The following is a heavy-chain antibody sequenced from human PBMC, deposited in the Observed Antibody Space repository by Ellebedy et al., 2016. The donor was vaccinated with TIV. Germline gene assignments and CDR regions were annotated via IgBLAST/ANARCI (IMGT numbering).Heavy chain of an antibody. CDR2: IYTSGST. CDR1: GGSISSYY. Sequence: MPSDTLSLTCTVPGGSISSYYWSWIRQPAGKGLEWIGRIYTSGSTNYNPSLKSRVTISVDTSKNQFSLKLSSVTAADTAVYYGARAPREVVDATPRPKLNPAFDPWGQGTLVTVSS. CDR3: ARAPREVVDATPRPKLNPAFDP. J-gene: IGHJ5*02. V-gene: IGHV4-4*07. D-gene: IGHD2-15*01.